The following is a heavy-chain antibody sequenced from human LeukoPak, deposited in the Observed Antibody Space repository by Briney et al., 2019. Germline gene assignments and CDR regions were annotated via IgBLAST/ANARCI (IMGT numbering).Heavy chain of an antibody. J-gene: IGHJ3*02. D-gene: IGHD4-17*01. CDR3: AKGRNGDNVAEAADI. CDR1: GFTFNTYA. Sequence: GGSLRLTCAASGFTFNTYAVNWVGQAPGKGVEGVSAISTNGGRTYYADSVKGRFTISRDNSKNTLYLQMNGLRGEDTAVYYCAKGRNGDNVAEAADIWGQGTMFTVSS. CDR2: ISTNGGRT. V-gene: IGHV3-23*01.